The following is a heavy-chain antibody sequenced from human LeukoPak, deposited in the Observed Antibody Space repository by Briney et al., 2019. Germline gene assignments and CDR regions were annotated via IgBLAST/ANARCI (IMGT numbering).Heavy chain of an antibody. J-gene: IGHJ3*02. CDR2: IKSDGSEK. CDR1: GFTFISYW. V-gene: IGHV3-7*04. D-gene: IGHD4-11*01. Sequence: GSLSLSCAASGFTFISYWMTWVRQAPGKGLEWVALIKSDGSEKYYVDSVKGRFTISRDNAKNSLYLPMNSLRAEDTAVYYCARNSRYSFDIWGQGTMVTVSS. CDR3: ARNSRYSFDI.